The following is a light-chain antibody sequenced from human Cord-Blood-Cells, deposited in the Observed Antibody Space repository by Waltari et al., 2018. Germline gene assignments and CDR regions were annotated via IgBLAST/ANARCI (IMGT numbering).Light chain of an antibody. CDR2: RDC. J-gene: IGLJ2*01. V-gene: IGLV3-9*01. Sequence: SYELTQPLSVSVALGQTARIPCGGNNIGSKNVLWYQQKPGQAPVLVIYRDCNRPPGIPERFSGSNVGNTATLTSSRAQAVDGADYYWQVWDSSAVVFGGGTKLTVL. CDR3: QVWDSSAVV. CDR1: NIGSKN.